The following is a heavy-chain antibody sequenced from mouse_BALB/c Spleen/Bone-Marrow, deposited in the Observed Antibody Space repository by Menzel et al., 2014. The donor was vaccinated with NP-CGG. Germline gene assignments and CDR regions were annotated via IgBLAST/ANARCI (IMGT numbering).Heavy chain of an antibody. CDR1: GFTFRSYD. CDR2: IYPGDGST. J-gene: IGHJ3*01. Sequence: QVQLQQSGPGLVKPGALVKISCKAPGFTFRSYDINWVKQRPGQGLEWIGWIYPGDGSTKYNEKFKGKATLTADKSSSTAYMQLSSLTSDNSAVYFCARSGDSSGYGFAYWGQGTLVTVSA. V-gene: IGHV1S56*01. CDR3: ARSGDSSGYGFAY. D-gene: IGHD3-2*01.